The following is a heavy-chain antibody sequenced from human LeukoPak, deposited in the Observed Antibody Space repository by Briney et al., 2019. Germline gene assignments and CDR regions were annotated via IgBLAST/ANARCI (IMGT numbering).Heavy chain of an antibody. CDR3: AREDGSGWLLRH. V-gene: IGHV3-53*01. D-gene: IGHD6-19*01. Sequence: PGGSLNLSCAASGVTVYINEMIRVPECQRKGLDWVSLIYSAGSTYYADSVMGRFTISRDNSKNTLYLQMNSLRAEDTAVYYCAREDGSGWLLRHWGQGTLVTVSS. CDR2: IYSAGST. CDR1: GVTVYINE. J-gene: IGHJ4*02.